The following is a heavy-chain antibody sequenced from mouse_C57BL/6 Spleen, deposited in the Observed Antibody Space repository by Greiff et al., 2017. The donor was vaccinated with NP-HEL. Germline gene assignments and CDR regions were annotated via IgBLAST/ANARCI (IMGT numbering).Heavy chain of an antibody. CDR2: ISYDGSN. CDR1: GYSITSGYY. V-gene: IGHV3-6*01. D-gene: IGHD2-3*01. CDR3: ARDHFYAFDY. Sequence: EVQLVESGPGLVKPSQSLSLTCSVTGYSITSGYYWNWIRQFPGNKLEWMGYISYDGSNNYNPSLKNRISITRDTSKNQFFLKLNSVTTEDTATYYCARDHFYAFDYWGQGTTLTVSS. J-gene: IGHJ2*01.